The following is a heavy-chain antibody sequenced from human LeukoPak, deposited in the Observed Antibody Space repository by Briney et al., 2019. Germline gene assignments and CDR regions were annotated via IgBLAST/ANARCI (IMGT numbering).Heavy chain of an antibody. CDR1: EFTFTSYA. D-gene: IGHD3-22*01. J-gene: IGHJ4*02. V-gene: IGHV3-23*01. CDR2: ISGSGGST. CDR3: AKGTEYYYDSSGYYPH. Sequence: GGTLRLSCAASEFTFTSYAMTWVRQAPGKGLEWVSAISGSGGSTYCVDSVKGRFTISRDNSKNTLYLQMNSLRAEDTALYYCAKGTEYYYDSSGYYPHWGQGTLVTVSS.